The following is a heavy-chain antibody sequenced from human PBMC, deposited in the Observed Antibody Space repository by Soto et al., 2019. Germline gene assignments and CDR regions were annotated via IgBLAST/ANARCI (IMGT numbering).Heavy chain of an antibody. CDR1: GGTFSSYA. CDR2: IIPIFGTA. CDR3: ARGKSETYNWFDP. J-gene: IGHJ5*02. Sequence: ASVKVSCKASGGTFSSYAISWVRQAPGQGLEWMGGIIPIFGTANYAQKFQGRVTITADKSTSTAYMELSSLRSEDTAVYYCARGKSETYNWFDPWGQGTLVTVSS. V-gene: IGHV1-69*06.